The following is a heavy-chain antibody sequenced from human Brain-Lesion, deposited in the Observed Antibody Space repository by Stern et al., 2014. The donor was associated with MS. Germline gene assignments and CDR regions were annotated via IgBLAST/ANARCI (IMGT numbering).Heavy chain of an antibody. CDR2: ICWNSGSI. CDR3: AKDGAGYYYDSSGAFDI. CDR1: GFTFDDYA. V-gene: IGHV3-9*01. D-gene: IGHD3-22*01. J-gene: IGHJ3*02. Sequence: EVQLVESGGGLVQPGRSLRLSCAASGFTFDDYAMHWVRQAPGKGPEWVSGICWNSGSIGYADSVKGRFTISRDNAKNSMYLQMNSLRAEDTALYYCAKDGAGYYYDSSGAFDIWGQGTMVTVSS.